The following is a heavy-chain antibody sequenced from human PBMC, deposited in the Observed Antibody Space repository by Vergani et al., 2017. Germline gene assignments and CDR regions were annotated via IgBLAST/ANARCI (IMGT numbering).Heavy chain of an antibody. D-gene: IGHD2-2*01. V-gene: IGHV3-33*01. Sequence: QVQLVESGGGVVQPGRSLRLSCAASGFRFSSYGMNWVRQAPGKGLEWVAVIWYDGSNKYYADSVKGRFTISRDNSQNTVNLQMNSLRVDDTAVYYCARDSFVRDIVVVPAAPWFDPWGQGTLVTVSS. CDR2: IWYDGSNK. J-gene: IGHJ5*02. CDR3: ARDSFVRDIVVVPAAPWFDP. CDR1: GFRFSSYG.